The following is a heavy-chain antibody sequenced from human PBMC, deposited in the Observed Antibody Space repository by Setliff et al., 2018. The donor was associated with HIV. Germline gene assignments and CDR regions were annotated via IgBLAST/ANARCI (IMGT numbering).Heavy chain of an antibody. Sequence: ASVKVSCKASGYTFTSYYMHWVRQAPGQGLQWMGIINPSGGSTTYAQKFQGRVTMTRDTSTTTIFMELSSLRSEDTAVYYCARDGYDNFWSGYGYYYYYMYVWGKGTTVTVSS. V-gene: IGHV1-46*01. CDR2: INPSGGST. CDR1: GYTFTSYY. CDR3: ARDGYDNFWSGYGYYYYYMYV. D-gene: IGHD3-3*01. J-gene: IGHJ6*03.